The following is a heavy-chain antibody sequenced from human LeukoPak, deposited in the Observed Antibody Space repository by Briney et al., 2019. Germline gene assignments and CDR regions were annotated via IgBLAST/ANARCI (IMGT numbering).Heavy chain of an antibody. CDR3: ARAHFFGGATPDAFDI. J-gene: IGHJ3*02. V-gene: IGHV3-23*01. D-gene: IGHD3-3*01. CDR2: ISGSGGST. Sequence: GGSLRLSCAASGFTFSSYAMSWVRQAPGKGLEWVSAISGSGGSTYYADSVKGRFTISRDNSKNTLYLQMNSLRAEDTAVYYCARAHFFGGATPDAFDIWGQGTMVTVSS. CDR1: GFTFSSYA.